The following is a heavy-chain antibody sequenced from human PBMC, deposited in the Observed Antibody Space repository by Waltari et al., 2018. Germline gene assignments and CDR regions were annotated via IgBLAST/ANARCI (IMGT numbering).Heavy chain of an antibody. CDR2: IYSGGST. V-gene: IGHV3-53*01. Sequence: GGSLRLSCAASGFTVSSNYMSWVRQAPGKGLEWVSVIYSGGSTYYADSVKGRFTISRDNSKNTLYLQMNSLRAEDTAVYYCARDMGDAYDSSGYYYGAFDIWGQGTMVTVSS. CDR1: GFTVSSNY. J-gene: IGHJ3*02. CDR3: ARDMGDAYDSSGYYYGAFDI. D-gene: IGHD3-22*01.